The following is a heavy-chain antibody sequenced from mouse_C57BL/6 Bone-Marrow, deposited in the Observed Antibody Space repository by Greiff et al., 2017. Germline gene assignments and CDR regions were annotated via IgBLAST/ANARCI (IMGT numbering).Heavy chain of an antibody. CDR3: ARNSYYRNYYAMDY. CDR2: INPGSGGT. D-gene: IGHD2-12*01. Sequence: VQLQQSGAELVRPGTSVKVSCTASGYAFTNYLIEWVKQGPGQGLEWIGVINPGSGGTNYNEKFKGKATLTADKSSSTAYMQLRSLTSEDAAVYFCARNSYYRNYYAMDYWGQGTSVTVSS. CDR1: GYAFTNYL. V-gene: IGHV1-54*01. J-gene: IGHJ4*01.